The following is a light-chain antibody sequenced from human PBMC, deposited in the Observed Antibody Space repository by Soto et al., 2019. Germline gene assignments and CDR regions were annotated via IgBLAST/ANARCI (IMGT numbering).Light chain of an antibody. V-gene: IGLV2-11*01. CDR1: SSDVSAYDY. Sequence: QSALTQPRSVSGSPGQSVTISCTGTSSDVSAYDYVSWYQHRPGKPPKLMIYDLNKRPSGVPDRFSGSKSGNTASLTVSGLQAADEADYFCKSYAGSNTYVFGSGTKVTVL. CDR2: DLN. CDR3: KSYAGSNTYV. J-gene: IGLJ1*01.